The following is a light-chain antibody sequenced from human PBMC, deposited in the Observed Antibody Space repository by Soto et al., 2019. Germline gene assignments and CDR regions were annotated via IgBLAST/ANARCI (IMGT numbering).Light chain of an antibody. CDR1: QSVSSD. J-gene: IGKJ4*01. Sequence: EIVMTQSPATLSVSPGERATLSCRASQSVSSDLAWYQQKPGQAPRLLISGASTKATGIPARFSGSGSGTDFTLTISSLQSEDFAIYYCQQYNNWPLTFGGGTKVEIK. CDR3: QQYNNWPLT. CDR2: GAS. V-gene: IGKV3-15*01.